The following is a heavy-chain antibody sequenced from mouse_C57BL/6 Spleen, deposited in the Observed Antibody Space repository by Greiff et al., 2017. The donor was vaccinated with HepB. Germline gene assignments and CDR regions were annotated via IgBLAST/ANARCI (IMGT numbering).Heavy chain of an antibody. CDR3: ARGYYSNPFAY. J-gene: IGHJ3*01. V-gene: IGHV3-1*01. CDR2: ISYSGST. Sequence: EVMLVESGPGMVKPSQSLSLTCTVTGYSITSGYDWHWIRHFPGNKLEWMGYISYSGSTNYNPSLKSRISITHDTSKNHFFLKLNSVTTEDTATYYCARGYYSNPFAYWGQGTLVTVSA. CDR1: GYSITSGYD. D-gene: IGHD2-5*01.